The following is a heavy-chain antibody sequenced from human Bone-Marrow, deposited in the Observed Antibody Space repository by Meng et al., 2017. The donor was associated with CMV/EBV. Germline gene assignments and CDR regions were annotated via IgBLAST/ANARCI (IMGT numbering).Heavy chain of an antibody. CDR3: TRDGHSSAFDY. Sequence: GGSLRLSCAASGFTFDDYTMHWVRQAPGKGLEWVSSIRRDGSYINYEDSLVGRFTVSRDNARNSLYLQMNSLRVEDTAVYYCTRDGHSSAFDYWGLGNLVTVSS. V-gene: IGHV3-21*01. J-gene: IGHJ4*02. CDR1: GFTFDDYT. D-gene: IGHD3-22*01. CDR2: IRRDGSYI.